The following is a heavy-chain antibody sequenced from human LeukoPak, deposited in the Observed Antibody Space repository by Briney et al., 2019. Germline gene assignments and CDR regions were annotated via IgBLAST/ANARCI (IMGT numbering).Heavy chain of an antibody. CDR1: GFTFSSYG. J-gene: IGHJ4*02. D-gene: IGHD1-26*01. Sequence: GGSLRLSCAASGFTFSSYGMHWVRQAPGKGLERVAVISYDGSNKYYADSVKGRFTISRDNSKNTLYLQMNSLRAEDTAVYYCARAPGGVVGATIDYGGQGPLATVSS. CDR3: ARAPGGVVGATIDY. V-gene: IGHV3-30*03. CDR2: ISYDGSNK.